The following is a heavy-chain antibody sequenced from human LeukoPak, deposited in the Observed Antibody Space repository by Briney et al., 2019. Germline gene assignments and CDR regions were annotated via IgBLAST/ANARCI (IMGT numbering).Heavy chain of an antibody. V-gene: IGHV3-9*01. Sequence: GGSLRLSCAASGFTFYDYAMHWVRQAPGKGLEWVSGISWNSGSIGYADSVKGRFTISRDNAKNSLYLQMNRLRAEDTALYYCAKDIATVKLYYFDYWGQGTLVTVSS. CDR1: GFTFYDYA. CDR2: ISWNSGSI. J-gene: IGHJ4*02. D-gene: IGHD4-11*01. CDR3: AKDIATVKLYYFDY.